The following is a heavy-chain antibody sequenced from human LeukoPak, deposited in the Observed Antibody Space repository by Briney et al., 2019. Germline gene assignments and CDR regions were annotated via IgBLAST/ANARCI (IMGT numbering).Heavy chain of an antibody. CDR2: IFYSGST. J-gene: IGHJ3*02. Sequence: TSETLSLTCTVSGSSISSGYYWGWIRQPPGKGLEWIGNIFYSGSTYYSPSLRSRVTISLDTSRNQFSLKLNSVTAADTAVYYCAKSNGYGLVDIWGQGTMVTVSS. D-gene: IGHD3-10*01. CDR3: AKSNGYGLVDI. CDR1: GSSISSGYY. V-gene: IGHV4-38-2*02.